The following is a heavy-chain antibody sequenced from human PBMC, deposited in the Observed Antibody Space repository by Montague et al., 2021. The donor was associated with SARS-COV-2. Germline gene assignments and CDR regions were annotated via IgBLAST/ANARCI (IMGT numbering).Heavy chain of an antibody. D-gene: IGHD2/OR15-2a*01. CDR1: GFSLNTGGMS. J-gene: IGHJ3*02. Sequence: VKPTQTLTLTCTFSGFSLNTGGMSVSWIRQPPGKALEWLARIDWDDDKYYITSLKTRLTISKDTSKNQVVLTMTNMDPVDTATYYCARIYGGLLISHDAFDXWGQGTMVTVSS. V-gene: IGHV2-70*11. CDR3: ARIYGGLLISHDAFDX. CDR2: IDWDDDK.